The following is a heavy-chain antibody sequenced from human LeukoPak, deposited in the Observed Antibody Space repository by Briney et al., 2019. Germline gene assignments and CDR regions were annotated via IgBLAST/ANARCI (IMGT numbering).Heavy chain of an antibody. CDR2: ISSSSSYI. Sequence: GGSLRLSCAASGFTFSSYSMNWVRQAPGKGLEWVSSISSSSSYIYYADSVKGRFTISRDNAKNSLYLQMNSLRAEDTAVYYCAKDTPNCSGGSCYSDGAFDIWGQGTMVTVSS. CDR1: GFTFSSYS. CDR3: AKDTPNCSGGSCYSDGAFDI. D-gene: IGHD2-15*01. J-gene: IGHJ3*02. V-gene: IGHV3-21*01.